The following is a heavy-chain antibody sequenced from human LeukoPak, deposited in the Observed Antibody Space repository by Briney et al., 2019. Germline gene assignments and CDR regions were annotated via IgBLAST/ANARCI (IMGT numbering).Heavy chain of an antibody. D-gene: IGHD4-17*01. CDR2: IYYSGST. CDR1: GGSISSYY. V-gene: IGHV4-59*01. CDR3: ARGFAYGDTGSFDY. Sequence: KPSETLSLTCTVSGGSISSYYWSWIRQPPGKGLEWVGYIYYSGSTTYNPSLKIRVTISVDTAKNQFSLKLSSVTAADTAVDYCARGFAYGDTGSFDYWGQGTLVTVSS. J-gene: IGHJ4*02.